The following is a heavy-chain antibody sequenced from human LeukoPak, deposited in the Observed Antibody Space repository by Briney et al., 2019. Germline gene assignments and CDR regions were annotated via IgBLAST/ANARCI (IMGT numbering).Heavy chain of an antibody. CDR1: GFTFSSYW. J-gene: IGHJ4*02. D-gene: IGHD4-17*01. CDR2: INSDGSST. V-gene: IGHV3-74*01. CDR3: ASENDYGDHFDY. Sequence: GGSLRLSCAASGFTFSSYWMHWVRQAPGKGLVWVSRINSDGSSTSYADSVKGRFTISRDNAKNTLYLQMNSLRAEDTAVYYCASENDYGDHFDYWGQGTLVTVSS.